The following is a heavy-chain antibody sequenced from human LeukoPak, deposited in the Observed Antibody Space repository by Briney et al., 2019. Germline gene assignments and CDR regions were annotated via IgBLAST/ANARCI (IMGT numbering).Heavy chain of an antibody. CDR3: ARDPGFWSGYYDY. V-gene: IGHV3-30-3*01. CDR1: GFTFSSYA. Sequence: GRSLRLSCAASGFTFSSYAMHWVRQAPGKGLEWVAVISYDGSNKYYADSVKGRFTISRDNAKNTLYLQMNSLRVEDMAVYYCARDPGFWSGYYDYWGQGTLVTVSS. D-gene: IGHD3-3*01. J-gene: IGHJ4*02. CDR2: ISYDGSNK.